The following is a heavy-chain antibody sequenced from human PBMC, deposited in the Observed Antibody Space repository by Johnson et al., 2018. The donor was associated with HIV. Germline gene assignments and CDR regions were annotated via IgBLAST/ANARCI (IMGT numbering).Heavy chain of an antibody. V-gene: IGHV3-30*14. CDR3: ARDASYYGSANDAFDI. J-gene: IGHJ3*02. CDR2: ISYDGSDK. Sequence: QVQLVESGGGVVQPGRSLRLSCAASGFTFSSYAMHWVRQAPDKGLEWVAVISYDGSDKYYADSVKGRFTISRDNSKNTLYLQMNSLRAEDTAVYYCARDASYYGSANDAFDIWGQGTMVTVSS. D-gene: IGHD3-10*01. CDR1: GFTFSSYA.